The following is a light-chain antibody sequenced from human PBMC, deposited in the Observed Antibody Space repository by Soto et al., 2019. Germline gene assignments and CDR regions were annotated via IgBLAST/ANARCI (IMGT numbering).Light chain of an antibody. J-gene: IGKJ1*01. Sequence: DIPMTQSPSTLSASLGDRVTLTCRASQTISTWLAWYQQKPGKAPKLLIYKASSLEGGVPSRFSGSGSGAEFSLTISSLQPDDFATYYCQQYDTYPWTFGQGTKVEIK. CDR1: QTISTW. V-gene: IGKV1-5*03. CDR3: QQYDTYPWT. CDR2: KAS.